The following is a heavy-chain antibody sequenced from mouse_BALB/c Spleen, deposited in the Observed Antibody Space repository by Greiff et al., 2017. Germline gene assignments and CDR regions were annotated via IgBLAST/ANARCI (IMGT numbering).Heavy chain of an antibody. Sequence: VHVKQSGPELVKPGASVKMSCKASGYTFTSYVMHWVKQKPGQGLEWIGYINPYNDGTKYNEKFKGKATLTSDKSSSTAYMELSSLTSEDSAVYYCARGTTAPFDYWGQGTTLTVSS. CDR3: ARGTTAPFDY. CDR2: INPYNDGT. CDR1: GYTFTSYV. V-gene: IGHV1-14*01. D-gene: IGHD1-2*01. J-gene: IGHJ2*01.